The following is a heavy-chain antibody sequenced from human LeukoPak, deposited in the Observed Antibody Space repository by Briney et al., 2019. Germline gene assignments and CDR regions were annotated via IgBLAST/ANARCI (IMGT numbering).Heavy chain of an antibody. J-gene: IGHJ5*02. CDR2: INHSGST. D-gene: IGHD3-3*01. CDR1: GGSFSGYY. Sequence: PSETLSLTCAVYGGSFSGYYWSWIRQPPGKGLEWIGEINHSGSTNYNPSLKSRVTISVDKSKNQFSLKLSSVTAADTAVYYCARAHRITIFGVVIIVGNWFDPWGQGTLVTVSS. CDR3: ARAHRITIFGVVIIVGNWFDP. V-gene: IGHV4-34*01.